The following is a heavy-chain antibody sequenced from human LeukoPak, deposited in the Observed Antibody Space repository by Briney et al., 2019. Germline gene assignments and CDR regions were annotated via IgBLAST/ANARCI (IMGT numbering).Heavy chain of an antibody. CDR1: GGSFSGYF. D-gene: IGHD2-2*01. CDR3: ARSPLICSSTSCYSGDPPYYYYGMDV. V-gene: IGHV4-34*01. Sequence: SETLSLTCAVYGGSFSGYFWSWIRQPPGKGLEWIGEIHHSGSTNYNPSLKSRVTISVDTSKNQFSLKLSSVTAADTAVYYCARSPLICSSTSCYSGDPPYYYYGMDVWGQGTTVTVSS. J-gene: IGHJ6*02. CDR2: IHHSGST.